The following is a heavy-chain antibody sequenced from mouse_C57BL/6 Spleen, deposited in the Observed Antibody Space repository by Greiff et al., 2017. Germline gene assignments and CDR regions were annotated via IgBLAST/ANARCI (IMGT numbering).Heavy chain of an antibody. CDR1: GYAFSSSW. V-gene: IGHV1-82*01. J-gene: IGHJ4*01. Sequence: QVQLQQSGPELVKPGASVKISCKASGYAFSSSWMNWVKQRPGKGLEWIGRIYPGDGDTNYNGKFKGKATLTADKSSSTAYMQLSSLTSEDSAVYFCARSRQTGTGAMDYWGQGTSVTVSS. CDR3: ARSRQTGTGAMDY. CDR2: IYPGDGDT. D-gene: IGHD3-2*01.